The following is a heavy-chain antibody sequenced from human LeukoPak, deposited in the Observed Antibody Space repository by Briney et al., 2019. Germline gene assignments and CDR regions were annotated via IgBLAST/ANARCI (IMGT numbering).Heavy chain of an antibody. CDR1: GFTFSSYD. Sequence: GGSLRLSCAASGFTFSSYDMHWVRQATGKGLEWVSAIGTAGDTYYPGSVKGRFTISRENAKNSLYLQMNSLRAEDTAMYYCARGDTGTGFDYWGQGTLVTVSS. J-gene: IGHJ4*02. V-gene: IGHV3-13*01. CDR3: ARGDTGTGFDY. CDR2: IGTAGDT. D-gene: IGHD1-26*01.